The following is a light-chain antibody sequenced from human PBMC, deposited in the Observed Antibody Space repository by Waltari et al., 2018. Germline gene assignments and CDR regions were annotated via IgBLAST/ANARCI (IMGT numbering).Light chain of an antibody. CDR3: QQYYSSPQT. V-gene: IGKV4-1*01. Sequence: DTVMTQSPDSLAVSLGERATINCKSSQSVLYSSSNKNYLAWYQQKPGQPPKLLIYWASTRESGVPDRFSGSGSGTDFTLTISSLQAEDVAVYYCQQYYSSPQTFGQGTKVEIK. J-gene: IGKJ1*01. CDR1: QSVLYSSSNKNY. CDR2: WAS.